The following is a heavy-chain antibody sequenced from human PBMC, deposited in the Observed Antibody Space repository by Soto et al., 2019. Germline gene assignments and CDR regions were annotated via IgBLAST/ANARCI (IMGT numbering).Heavy chain of an antibody. CDR3: ARGHCLSTRCYPLYFYYMDI. Sequence: ASVKVSCKASEDTFSSHTINWVRQAPGQGLEWVGRIIPMFGIPNYSQKFQGRVTITADKSTSTAYMELSSLRSEDTAVYYCARGHCLSTRCYPLYFYYMDIWGSGTTVTVSS. CDR1: EDTFSSHT. D-gene: IGHD2-2*01. V-gene: IGHV1-69*02. J-gene: IGHJ6*03. CDR2: IIPMFGIP.